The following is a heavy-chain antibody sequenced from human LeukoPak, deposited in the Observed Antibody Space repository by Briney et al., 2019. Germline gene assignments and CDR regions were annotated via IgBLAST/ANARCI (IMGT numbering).Heavy chain of an antibody. D-gene: IGHD2-21*01. J-gene: IGHJ3*02. Sequence: GGSLRLSCAASGFTVSSNYMSWVRQAPGKGLEWVSVIYSGGSTYYADSVKGRFTISRDNSKNTLYLQMNSLRAEDTAVYYCARDMEERIDWSAFDIWGQGTMVTVSS. CDR2: IYSGGST. V-gene: IGHV3-66*01. CDR3: ARDMEERIDWSAFDI. CDR1: GFTVSSNY.